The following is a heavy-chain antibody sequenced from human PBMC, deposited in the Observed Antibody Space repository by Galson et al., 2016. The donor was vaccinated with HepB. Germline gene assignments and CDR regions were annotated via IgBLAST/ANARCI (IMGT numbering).Heavy chain of an antibody. Sequence: SVKVSCKASGNILTSYAMHWLRQAPGQRLEWMGWINAGFGDTKYSQVLQGRVTITSDTSASTAYMELSNLRSEDSAVYYCATRRSLTTPDWFFDLWGRGTLITVSS. CDR1: GNILTSYA. CDR2: INAGFGDT. CDR3: ATRRSLTTPDWFFDL. J-gene: IGHJ2*01. V-gene: IGHV1-3*01. D-gene: IGHD4-17*01.